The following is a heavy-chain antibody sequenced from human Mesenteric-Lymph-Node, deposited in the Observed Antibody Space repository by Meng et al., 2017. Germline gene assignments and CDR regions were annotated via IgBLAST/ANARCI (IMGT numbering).Heavy chain of an antibody. CDR1: GYSISSSNW. CDR3: ARRRGGSGRDC. CDR2: IYYSGST. Sequence: QGQLQESGPGLWTPSATLSLTCAVSGYSISSSNWWGWIRQPPGKGLEWIGYIYYSGSTYYNPSLKSRVTISVDTSKNQFSLKLSSVTATDTAVYYCARRRGGSGRDCWGQGTLVTVSS. D-gene: IGHD3-10*01. V-gene: IGHV4-28*01. J-gene: IGHJ4*02.